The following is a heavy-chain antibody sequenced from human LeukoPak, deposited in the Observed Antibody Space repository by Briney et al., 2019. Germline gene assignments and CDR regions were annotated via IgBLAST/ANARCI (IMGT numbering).Heavy chain of an antibody. CDR3: AKDVAPSVYSYGLDV. J-gene: IGHJ6*02. CDR2: VSDDGSET. CDR1: GFSFRGYA. Sequence: GGSLRLSCAASGFSFRGYAMHWVRQAPGKGLEWVSLVSDDGSETHYAASVRGRFTISRDNSNNSLYLQMTSLRTEDSALYYCAKDVAPSVYSYGLDVWGQGTTVTVTS. V-gene: IGHV3-43*02.